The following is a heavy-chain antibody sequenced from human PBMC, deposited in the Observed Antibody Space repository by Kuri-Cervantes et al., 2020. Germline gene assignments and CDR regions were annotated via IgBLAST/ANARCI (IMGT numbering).Heavy chain of an antibody. V-gene: IGHV3-33*03. CDR2: IWYDGSNK. D-gene: IGHD3-22*01. Sequence: GESLKISCAASGFTFSSYGMHWVRQAPGKGLEWVAVIWYDGSNKYYADSVKGRFTISRDNSKNSLYLQMNSLRAEDTALYYCAKGDYDSSGYYYMYYGMDVWGQGTTVTVSS. CDR1: GFTFSSYG. CDR3: AKGDYDSSGYYYMYYGMDV. J-gene: IGHJ6*02.